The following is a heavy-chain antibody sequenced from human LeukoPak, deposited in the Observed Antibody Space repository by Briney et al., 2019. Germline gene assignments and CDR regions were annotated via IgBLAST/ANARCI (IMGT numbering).Heavy chain of an antibody. CDR2: IYTSGST. CDR1: GGSISSGSYY. Sequence: SETLSLTCTVSGGSISSGSYYWSWIRQPAGKGLEWIGRIYTSGSTNYNPSLKSRVTISVDTSKNQFSLKLSSVTAADTAVYYCARSYTIFGVGPFDYWGQGTLVTVSS. D-gene: IGHD3-3*01. J-gene: IGHJ4*02. V-gene: IGHV4-61*02. CDR3: ARSYTIFGVGPFDY.